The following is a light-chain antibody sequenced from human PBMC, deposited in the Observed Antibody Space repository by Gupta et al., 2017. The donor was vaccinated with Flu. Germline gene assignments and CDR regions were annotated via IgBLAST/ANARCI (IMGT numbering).Light chain of an antibody. CDR2: TRY. V-gene: IGKV2-40*01. CDR1: QSLLDSDDGNTY. CDR3: RQRIKFP. J-gene: IGKJ2*01. Sequence: DIVMTQTPLSLPVTPGEPASISCRSSQSLLDSDDGNTYLDWYLQKPGQSPQLLIYTRYYRASEVIDRFSGSGSGADFTLKSRRGEDEDVGDYDGRQRIKFPFGQGTKLEIK.